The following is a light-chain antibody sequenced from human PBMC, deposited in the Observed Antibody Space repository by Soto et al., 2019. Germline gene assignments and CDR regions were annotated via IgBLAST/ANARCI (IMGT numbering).Light chain of an antibody. Sequence: EIVWTQSPGTLSLSPGERATLSCRASQSVSSSYLAWYQQKPGQPPRLLIYGASSRATGIPDRFSGSGSGTDFTLTISRLEPEDFAVFYCQHYDSLPITFGQGTRLEI. CDR2: GAS. CDR3: QHYDSLPIT. J-gene: IGKJ5*01. V-gene: IGKV3-20*01. CDR1: QSVSSSY.